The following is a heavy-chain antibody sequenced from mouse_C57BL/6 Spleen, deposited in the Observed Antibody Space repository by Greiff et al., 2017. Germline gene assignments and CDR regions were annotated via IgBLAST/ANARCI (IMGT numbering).Heavy chain of an antibody. J-gene: IGHJ1*03. CDR1: GFSLTSYG. Sequence: VHLVESGPGLVQPSQSLSITCTVSGFSLTSYGVHWVRQSPGKGLEWLGVIWSGGSTDYNAAFISRLNISKYNSKSQVFFKMNSLQADDTAIYYCARSDYYGSSYVWYFDVWGTGTTVTVSS. D-gene: IGHD1-1*01. CDR2: IWSGGST. V-gene: IGHV2-2*01. CDR3: ARSDYYGSSYVWYFDV.